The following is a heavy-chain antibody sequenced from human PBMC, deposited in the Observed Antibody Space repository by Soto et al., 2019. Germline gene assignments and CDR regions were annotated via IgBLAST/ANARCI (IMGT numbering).Heavy chain of an antibody. CDR1: GGTITTGGHF. CDR2: IYYSGTT. V-gene: IGHV4-31*03. J-gene: IGHJ4*02. D-gene: IGHD1-26*01. Sequence: QVQLQESGPGLVKASQTLSLTCTVSGGTITTGGHFWSWIRQYPGKGLEWSGYIYYSGTTHYNPSLKRRVTISIDTSKNQFSLNLSSVTAADTAVYYCARVVSGSYLDYWGQGTLVTVSS. CDR3: ARVVSGSYLDY.